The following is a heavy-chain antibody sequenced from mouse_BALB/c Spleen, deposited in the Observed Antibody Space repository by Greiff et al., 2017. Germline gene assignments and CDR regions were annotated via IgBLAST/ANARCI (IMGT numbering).Heavy chain of an antibody. CDR3: ARDPVLRLHYAMDY. D-gene: IGHD1-2*01. CDR1: GFSLTSYG. CDR2: IWAGGST. V-gene: IGHV2-9*02. Sequence: VHLVESGPGLVAPSQSLSITCTVSGFSLTSYGVHWVRQPPGKGLEWLGVIWAGGSTNYNSALMSRLSISKDNSKSQVFLKMNSLQTDDTAMYYCARDPVLRLHYAMDYWGQGTSVTVSS. J-gene: IGHJ4*01.